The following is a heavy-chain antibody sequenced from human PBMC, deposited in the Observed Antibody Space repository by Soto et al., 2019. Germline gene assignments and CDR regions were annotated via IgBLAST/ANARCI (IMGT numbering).Heavy chain of an antibody. CDR1: GFTFSSYT. CDR2: ISSSSRTI. D-gene: IGHD2-2*01. CDR3: ARTPSRALDY. J-gene: IGHJ4*02. Sequence: EVQLVDSGGGLVQPGGSLRLSCAASGFTFSSYTMHWVRQAPGKGLEWISYISSSSRTIYYADSVKGRFTISRDNAQNSLYLHMTRLRDEDTVVYSRARTPSRALDYWGQGPLVTVSS. V-gene: IGHV3-48*02.